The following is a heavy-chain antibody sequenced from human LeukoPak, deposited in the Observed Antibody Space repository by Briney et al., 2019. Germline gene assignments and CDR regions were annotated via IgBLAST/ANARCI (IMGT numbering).Heavy chain of an antibody. CDR3: ARAFDY. CDR2: ISGSSTTI. CDR1: GFSLSNSN. J-gene: IGHJ4*02. V-gene: IGHV3-48*04. Sequence: GGSLRLSCAASGFSLSNSNMNWVRQAPGKGLEWVSFISGSSTTIYYADSVKGRFTISRDNAKNSLYLQMNSLRVEDTAIYYCARAFDYWGQGTLVTVSS.